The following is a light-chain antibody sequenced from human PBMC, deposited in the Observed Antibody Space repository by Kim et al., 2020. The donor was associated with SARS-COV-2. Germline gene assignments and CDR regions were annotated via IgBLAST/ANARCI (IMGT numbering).Light chain of an antibody. Sequence: ASVGDRVTITGRASQDISDWLAWCQQRPGKPPKLLIYHASSLQSGVPPRFSGSGFGTEFTLTIKSLQSEDFATYYCQQANSFPFIFGPGTKVDIK. CDR2: HAS. J-gene: IGKJ3*01. CDR3: QQANSFPFI. V-gene: IGKV1D-12*01. CDR1: QDISDW.